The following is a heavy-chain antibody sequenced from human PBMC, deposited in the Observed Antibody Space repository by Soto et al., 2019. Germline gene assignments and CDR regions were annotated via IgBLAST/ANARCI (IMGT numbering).Heavy chain of an antibody. D-gene: IGHD6-13*01. V-gene: IGHV3-21*01. Sequence: GSLRLSCAASGFTFRSFTMNWVRQAPRKGLEWVSTISSNSAYIYYTDALRGRFTISRDNAKNSLHLQMNSLRAEDTAVYYCTRDASRDSSARGWFDPWGPGTLVTVSS. CDR1: GFTFRSFT. CDR2: ISSNSAYI. CDR3: TRDASRDSSARGWFDP. J-gene: IGHJ5*02.